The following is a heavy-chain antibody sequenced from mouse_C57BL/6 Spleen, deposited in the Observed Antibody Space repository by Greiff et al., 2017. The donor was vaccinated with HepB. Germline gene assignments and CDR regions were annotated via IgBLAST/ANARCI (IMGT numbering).Heavy chain of an antibody. V-gene: IGHV1-39*01. CDR3: ARDYGSSYAWFAY. Sequence: EVKLQESGPELVKPGASVMISCKASGYSFTDYNMNWVKQSNGKSLEWIGVINPNYGTTSYNQKFKGKATLTVDQSSSTAYMQLNSLTSEDSAVYYCARDYGSSYAWFAYWGQGTLVTVSA. D-gene: IGHD1-1*01. CDR1: GYSFTDYN. J-gene: IGHJ3*01. CDR2: INPNYGTT.